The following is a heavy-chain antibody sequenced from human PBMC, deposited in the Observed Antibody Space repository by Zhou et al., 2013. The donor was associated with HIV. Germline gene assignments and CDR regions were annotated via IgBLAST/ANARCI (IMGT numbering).Heavy chain of an antibody. CDR2: SIPIFGTA. CDR3: ARDEMATPLGYYYMDV. CDR1: GYTLSGFG. D-gene: IGHD5-12*01. V-gene: IGHV1-69*05. Sequence: QVQLVQSGAEVKKPGASVKVSCKASGYTLSGFGISWVRQAPGQGLEWMGGSIPIFGTANSAQKFQGRVTITTDESTSTAYMELSSLRSEDTAVYYCARDEMATPLGYYYMDVWGKGTTVTVSS. J-gene: IGHJ6*03.